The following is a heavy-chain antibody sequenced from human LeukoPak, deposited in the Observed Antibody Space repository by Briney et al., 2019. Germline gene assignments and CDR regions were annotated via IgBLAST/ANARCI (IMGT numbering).Heavy chain of an antibody. CDR1: GFTFSSYG. CDR3: AKDKGGAAHDMLIRT. Sequence: PGGSLRLSCAASGFTFSSYGMHWVRQAPGKGLEWVAVISSDGGNAYYADSVKGRFTISRDNSKNTVDLQMNSLSAEDTAVYYCAKDKGGAAHDMLIRTWGQGTPVTVSS. CDR2: ISSDGGNA. V-gene: IGHV3-33*06. D-gene: IGHD3-9*01. J-gene: IGHJ4*03.